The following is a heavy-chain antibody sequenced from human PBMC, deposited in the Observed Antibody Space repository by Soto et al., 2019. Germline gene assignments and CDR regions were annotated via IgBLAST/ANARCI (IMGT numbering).Heavy chain of an antibody. Sequence: SETLSLTCTVSGGSISSYYWSWIRQPPGKGLEWIGYIYYSGSTNYNPSLKSRVTISVDTSKNQFSLKLSSVTAADTAVYYCARSGYSSSLFYFDYWGQGTLVTVS. J-gene: IGHJ4*02. CDR2: IYYSGST. V-gene: IGHV4-59*01. CDR1: GGSISSYY. CDR3: ARSGYSSSLFYFDY. D-gene: IGHD6-13*01.